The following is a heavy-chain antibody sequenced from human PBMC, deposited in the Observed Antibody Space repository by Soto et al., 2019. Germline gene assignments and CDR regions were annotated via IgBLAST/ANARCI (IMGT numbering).Heavy chain of an antibody. CDR3: AHVLVVVANYGMDV. V-gene: IGHV2-5*02. CDR1: GFSLSTSGVG. CDR2: IYWDDDK. D-gene: IGHD2-15*01. J-gene: IGHJ6*02. Sequence: QITLKESGPTLVKPTQTLTLTCTFSGFSLSTSGVGVGWIRQPPGKALEWLALIYWDDDKRYSPSLTSRLTTTKXTXKNQVVLTMTNMDPVDTATYYCAHVLVVVANYGMDVWGQGTTVTVSS.